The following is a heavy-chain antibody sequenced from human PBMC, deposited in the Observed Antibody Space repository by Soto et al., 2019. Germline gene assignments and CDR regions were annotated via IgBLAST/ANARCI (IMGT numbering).Heavy chain of an antibody. V-gene: IGHV4-4*02. Sequence: SETLSLTCAVSGGSISSSNWWSWVRQPPGKGLEWIGEIYHSGSTNYNPSLKSRVTISVDKSKNQFSLKLSSVTAADTAVYYCAKGGGDYSNIFDYWGQGTLVTVSS. CDR3: AKGGGDYSNIFDY. CDR2: IYHSGST. CDR1: GGSISSSNW. D-gene: IGHD4-4*01. J-gene: IGHJ4*02.